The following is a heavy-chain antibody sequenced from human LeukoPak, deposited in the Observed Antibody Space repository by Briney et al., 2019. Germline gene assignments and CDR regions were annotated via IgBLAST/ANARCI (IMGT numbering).Heavy chain of an antibody. CDR3: ARHFAYSSSSFFDY. V-gene: IGHV4-59*08. CDR1: GGSVSNYY. D-gene: IGHD6-6*01. J-gene: IGHJ4*02. CDR2: VYYFGST. Sequence: SETLSLTCSVSGGSVSNYYWSWIRQPPGKGLEWIGYVYYFGSTNYNPSLKSRVTMFEDKSKNQFSLRLYSVTVADTAVYYCARHFAYSSSSFFDYWGQGSLVTVCS.